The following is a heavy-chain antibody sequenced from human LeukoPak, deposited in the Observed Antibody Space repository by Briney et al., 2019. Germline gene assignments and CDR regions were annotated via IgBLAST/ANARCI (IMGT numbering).Heavy chain of an antibody. V-gene: IGHV4-39*02. CDR2: IYYSGST. Sequence: TSSETLSLTCTVSGGSISSSSYCWGWIRRPPGKGLEWIGSIYYSGSTYYNPSLKSRVTISVDTSKNHFSLKLSSVTATDTAVYYCARGFCSGGICYPFDYWGQGTLVTVSS. CDR3: ARGFCSGGICYPFDY. D-gene: IGHD2-15*01. J-gene: IGHJ4*02. CDR1: GGSISSSSYC.